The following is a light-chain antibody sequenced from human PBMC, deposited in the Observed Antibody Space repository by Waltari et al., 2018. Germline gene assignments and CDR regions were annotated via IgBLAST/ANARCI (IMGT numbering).Light chain of an antibody. CDR2: MAS. CDR1: QNVGTW. Sequence: DIQMTQSPSTLSASVGDRVTISCRASQNVGTWLAWYQQKPGKAPNLLIYMASSLESGVPSRFSGSGSGTEFTLTISSLQPDDFATYSCQQYSSFSTFGQGTKV. J-gene: IGKJ2*01. V-gene: IGKV1-5*03. CDR3: QQYSSFST.